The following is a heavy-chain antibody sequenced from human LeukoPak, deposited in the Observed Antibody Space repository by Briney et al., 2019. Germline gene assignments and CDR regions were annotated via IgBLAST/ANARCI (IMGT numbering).Heavy chain of an antibody. V-gene: IGHV1-2*02. CDR3: TGEGSSGYYRY. D-gene: IGHD3-3*01. J-gene: IGHJ4*02. CDR2: ISPKSGGT. Sequence: GASVKVSCKASGYPFIDNHIHWVRQAPGQGPEWMGWISPKSGGTVYSQKFQGRVTLTSDTSINTVYMELSSLRSDDTAVYFCTGEGSSGYYRYWGQGTLVTASS. CDR1: GYPFIDNH.